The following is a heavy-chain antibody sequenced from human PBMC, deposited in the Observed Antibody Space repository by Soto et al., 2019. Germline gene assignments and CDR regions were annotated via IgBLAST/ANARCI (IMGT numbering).Heavy chain of an antibody. J-gene: IGHJ4*01. CDR2: IKSKNDGGTT. CDR3: TTDSYSTIIIVRFDY. V-gene: IGHV3-15*07. Sequence: GGSLRLSCAASGFTFSNAWINWVRQAPGKGLEWVGRIKSKNDGGTTDYAAPVKGRFAISRVDSNNIVYLQMNSLKIEDTAVYYCTTDSYSTIIIVRFDYWGHGTLVTVSS. D-gene: IGHD3-22*01. CDR1: GFTFSNAW.